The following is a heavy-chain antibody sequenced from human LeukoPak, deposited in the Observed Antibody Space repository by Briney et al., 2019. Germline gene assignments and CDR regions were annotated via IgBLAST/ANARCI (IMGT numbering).Heavy chain of an antibody. CDR3: ARLGKAGYSSSWNPDYYYYYCMDV. D-gene: IGHD6-13*01. V-gene: IGHV4-34*01. CDR1: GGSFSGYY. Sequence: SETLSLTCAVYGGSFSGYYWSWIRQPPGKGLEWIGEINHSGSTNYNPSLKSRVTISVDTSKNQFSLKLSSVTAADTAVYYCARLGKAGYSSSWNPDYYYYYCMDVWGKGTTVTISS. J-gene: IGHJ6*03. CDR2: INHSGST.